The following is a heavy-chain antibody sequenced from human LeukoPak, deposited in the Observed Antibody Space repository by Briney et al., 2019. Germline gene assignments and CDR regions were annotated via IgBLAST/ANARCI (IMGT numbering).Heavy chain of an antibody. J-gene: IGHJ6*02. CDR3: AKNYESGRGVPYGMDV. D-gene: IGHD3-10*01. CDR2: IWYDGGNK. CDR1: GFTFSNYG. V-gene: IGHV3-33*06. Sequence: GGSLRLSCAASGFTFSNYGMHWVRQAPGKVLEWVAVIWYDGGNKYYADSVRGRFTISRDNSKNTLYLQMSSLRGEDTAVYYCAKNYESGRGVPYGMDVWGQGTTVTVSS.